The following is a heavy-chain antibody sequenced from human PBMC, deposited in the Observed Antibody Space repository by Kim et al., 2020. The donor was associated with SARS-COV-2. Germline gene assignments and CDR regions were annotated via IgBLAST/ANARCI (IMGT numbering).Heavy chain of an antibody. J-gene: IGHJ4*02. V-gene: IGHV4-31*03. Sequence: SETLSLTCSVSGGSFSSGGYYWSWIRQHPGKGLEWIASMYYTGTTFYNPSLKSRLSVSVDTSRNRFSLDLSPVTAADTAVYYCARGLHASGTYYHCDYWGQGPVVTVSS. CDR2: MYYTGTT. CDR1: GGSFSSGGYY. D-gene: IGHD3-10*01. CDR3: ARGLHASGTYYHCDY.